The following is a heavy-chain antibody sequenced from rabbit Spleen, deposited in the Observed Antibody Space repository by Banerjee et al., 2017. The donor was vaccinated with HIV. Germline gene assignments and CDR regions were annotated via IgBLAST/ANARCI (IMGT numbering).Heavy chain of an antibody. Sequence: LEESGGDLVKPGASLTLTCIASGVSFSGSSYMCWVRQAPGKGLEWIACIDAGSSGFTYFATWAKGRFTISKTSSTTVTLQMTSLTAADTATYFCARYLNGGALYTTMDLWGPGTLVTVS. D-gene: IGHD1-1*01. J-gene: IGHJ6*01. CDR3: ARYLNGGALYTTMDL. CDR1: GVSFSGSSY. V-gene: IGHV1S40*01. CDR2: IDAGSSGFT.